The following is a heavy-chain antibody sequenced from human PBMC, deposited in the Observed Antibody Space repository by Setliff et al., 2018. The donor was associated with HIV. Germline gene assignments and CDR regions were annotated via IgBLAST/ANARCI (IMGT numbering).Heavy chain of an antibody. J-gene: IGHJ4*02. CDR3: ARAFSGYYFDY. CDR2: ISSSGGTI. D-gene: IGHD3-3*01. V-gene: IGHV3-48*04. CDR1: GFTFSSYS. Sequence: PGGSLRLSCAASGFTFSSYSMNWVRQAPGKGLEWVSYISSSGGTIYYADSVKGRFTISRDNAKNSLYLQMNSLRADDTAVYYCARAFSGYYFDYWGQGTLVTVSS.